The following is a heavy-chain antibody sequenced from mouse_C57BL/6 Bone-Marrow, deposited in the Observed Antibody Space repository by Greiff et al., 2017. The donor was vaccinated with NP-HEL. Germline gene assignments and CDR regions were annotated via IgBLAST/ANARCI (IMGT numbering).Heavy chain of an antibody. D-gene: IGHD1-1*01. CDR3: TRPLLRYFDY. V-gene: IGHV1-15*01. Sequence: QVQLQQSGAELVRPGASVTLSCKASGYTFTDYEMHWVKQTPVHGLEWIGAIDPETGGTAYNQKFKGKAILTADKSSSTAYMELRSLTSEDSAVYYCTRPLLRYFDYGGQGTTLTVSS. CDR2: IDPETGGT. J-gene: IGHJ2*01. CDR1: GYTFTDYE.